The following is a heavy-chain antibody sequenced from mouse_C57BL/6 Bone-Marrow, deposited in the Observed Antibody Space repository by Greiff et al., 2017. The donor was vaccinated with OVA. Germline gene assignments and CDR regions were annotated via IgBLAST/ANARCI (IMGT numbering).Heavy chain of an antibody. V-gene: IGHV1-55*01. CDR3: ARFNGSSLYYFDY. CDR1: GYTFTSYW. D-gene: IGHD1-1*01. Sequence: QVQLKQPGAELVKPGASVKMSCKASGYTFTSYWITWVKQRPGQGLEWIGDIYPGSGSTNYNEKFKSKATLTVDTSSSTAYMQLSSLTSEDSAVYYCARFNGSSLYYFDYWGQGTTLTVSS. J-gene: IGHJ2*01. CDR2: IYPGSGST.